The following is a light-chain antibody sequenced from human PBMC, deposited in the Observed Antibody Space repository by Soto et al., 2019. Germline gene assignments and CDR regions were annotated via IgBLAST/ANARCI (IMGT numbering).Light chain of an antibody. V-gene: IGKV1-33*01. CDR3: QQYNNYSPVT. CDR1: QSITTY. CDR2: DAS. Sequence: DVQMTQSPSSLSASVGDRVTITCRASQSITTYLNWYRQKPGEAPNLLIYDASNLETGVPSRFSGSGSGTEFTLTISSLQPDDFATYYCQQYNNYSPVTFGQGTKVDIK. J-gene: IGKJ1*01.